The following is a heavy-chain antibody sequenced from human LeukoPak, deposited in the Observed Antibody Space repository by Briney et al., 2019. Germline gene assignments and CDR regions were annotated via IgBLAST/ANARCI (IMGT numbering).Heavy chain of an antibody. CDR2: IYTSGST. CDR1: GGSISSYY. Sequence: SETLSLTCTVSGGSISSYYWSWIRQPAGKGLEWIGRIYTSGSTNYNPSLKNRVTMSVDTSKNQFSLKLSSVTAADTAVYYCARGSGYPYQLLSYFDYWGQGTLVTVSS. V-gene: IGHV4-4*07. D-gene: IGHD2-2*01. J-gene: IGHJ4*02. CDR3: ARGSGYPYQLLSYFDY.